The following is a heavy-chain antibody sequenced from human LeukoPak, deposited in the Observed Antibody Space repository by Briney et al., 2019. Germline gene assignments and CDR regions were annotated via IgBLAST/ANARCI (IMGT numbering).Heavy chain of an antibody. J-gene: IGHJ3*02. CDR1: GFTFSSYS. CDR2: ISSSSSYI. D-gene: IGHD1-26*01. Sequence: PGGSLRLSCAASGFTFSSYSMNWVRQAPGKGLEWVSSISSSSSYIYYADSVKGRFTISRDNAKNSLYLQMNSLRAEDTAVYYCARDRPARHSGSYFVPGAFDIWGQGTMVTVSS. CDR3: ARDRPARHSGSYFVPGAFDI. V-gene: IGHV3-21*01.